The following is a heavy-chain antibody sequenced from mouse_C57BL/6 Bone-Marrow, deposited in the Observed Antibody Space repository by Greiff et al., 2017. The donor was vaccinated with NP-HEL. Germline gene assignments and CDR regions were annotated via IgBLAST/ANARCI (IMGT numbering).Heavy chain of an antibody. CDR3: ARGGVLRY. V-gene: IGHV1-61*01. CDR2: IYPSDSET. CDR1: GYTFTSYW. Sequence: VQLQESGAELVRPGSSVKLSCKASGYTFTSYWMDWVKQRPGQGLEWIGNIYPSDSETHYNQKFKDKATLTVDKSSSTAYMHLSSLTSEDSAVYYCARGGVLRYWGQGTTLTVSS. J-gene: IGHJ2*01. D-gene: IGHD1-1*01.